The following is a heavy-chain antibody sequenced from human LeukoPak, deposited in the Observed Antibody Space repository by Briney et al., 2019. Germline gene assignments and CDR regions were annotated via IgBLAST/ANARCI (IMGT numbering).Heavy chain of an antibody. CDR1: GYTFTGYY. D-gene: IGHD4-23*01. Sequence: ASVKVSCKASGYTFTGYYMHWVRQAPGQGLEWMGWINPNSGGTNYAQKFQGRVTMTRNTSISTAYMELSSLRSEDTAVYYCAVQGGNSATLIFDYWGQGTLVTVS. J-gene: IGHJ4*02. CDR2: INPNSGGT. V-gene: IGHV1-2*02. CDR3: AVQGGNSATLIFDY.